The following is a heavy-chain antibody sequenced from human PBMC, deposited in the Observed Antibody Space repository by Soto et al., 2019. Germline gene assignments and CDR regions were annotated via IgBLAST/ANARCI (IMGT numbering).Heavy chain of an antibody. CDR1: GGTFSSYT. D-gene: IGHD5-12*01. Sequence: QVQLVQSGAEVKKPGSSVKVSCKASGGTFSSYTISWVRQAPGQGLEWMGRIIPILGIANYAQKFQGRVMITADKSTSTAYMELSSLRSEDTAVYYCARNPNSGYDYYYYYYMDVWGKGTTVTVSS. J-gene: IGHJ6*03. CDR2: IIPILGIA. V-gene: IGHV1-69*02. CDR3: ARNPNSGYDYYYYYYMDV.